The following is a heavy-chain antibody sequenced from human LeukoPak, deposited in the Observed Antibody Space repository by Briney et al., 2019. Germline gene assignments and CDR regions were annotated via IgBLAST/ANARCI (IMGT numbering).Heavy chain of an antibody. CDR1: GFTFSSYS. CDR3: ARGVDTAMVRYWFDP. D-gene: IGHD5-18*01. V-gene: IGHV3-21*01. Sequence: GGSLRLSCAASGFTFSSYSMYWVRQAPGKGLEWVSSIISSSSYIYYADSVKGRFTISRDNAKNSLYLQMNSLRAEDTAVYYCARGVDTAMVRYWFDPWGQGTLVTVSS. CDR2: IISSSSYI. J-gene: IGHJ5*02.